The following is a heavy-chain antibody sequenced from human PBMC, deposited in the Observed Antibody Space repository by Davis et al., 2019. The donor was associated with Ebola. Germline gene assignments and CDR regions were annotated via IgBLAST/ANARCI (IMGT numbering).Heavy chain of an antibody. J-gene: IGHJ3*02. CDR1: GFTFSSYA. V-gene: IGHV3-30*04. CDR3: AKSFTLHFDI. Sequence: GESLKISCAASGFTFSSYAMHWVRQAPGKGLEWVAVISYDGSNKYYADSVKGRFTISRDNSKNTLYLQMNSLRAEDTAVYYCAKSFTLHFDIWGQGTMVTVSS. D-gene: IGHD2-15*01. CDR2: ISYDGSNK.